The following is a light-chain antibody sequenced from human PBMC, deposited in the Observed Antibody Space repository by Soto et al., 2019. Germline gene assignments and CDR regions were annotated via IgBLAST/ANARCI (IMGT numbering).Light chain of an antibody. J-gene: IGLJ2*01. V-gene: IGLV2-23*01. Sequence: QSVLTQPASVSGSPGQSSTISCTGTSSDVGSYNPVSWYQQHPGNATKLMIYEGSKQPSGVSNRVSGDKSGNTASLTISGLQAEEEADYYCCSYAGSSTMVFGGGTKLPV. CDR1: SSDVGSYNP. CDR3: CSYAGSSTMV. CDR2: EGS.